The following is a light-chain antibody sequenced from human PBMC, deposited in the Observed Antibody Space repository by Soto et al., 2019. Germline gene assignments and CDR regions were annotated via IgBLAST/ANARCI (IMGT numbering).Light chain of an antibody. Sequence: QAVVTQPPSVSGAPGQRVTISCTGSSSNIGAGYDVHWYQQLPGTAPKLLIYGNSNRPSGVPDRFSGSKSGTSASLAITGLQAEDEAGYYCQSYDSSVSKVVFGGGTKLTVL. CDR3: QSYDSSVSKVV. V-gene: IGLV1-40*01. CDR1: SSNIGAGYD. J-gene: IGLJ2*01. CDR2: GNS.